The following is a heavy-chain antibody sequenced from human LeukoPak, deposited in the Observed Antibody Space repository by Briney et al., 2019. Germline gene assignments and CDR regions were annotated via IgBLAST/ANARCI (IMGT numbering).Heavy chain of an antibody. CDR3: ARDRSSSYWYFDL. CDR1: GFTFSSYS. Sequence: PGGSLRLSCAASGFTFSSYSMNWVRQAPGKGLEWVSYISSSSSTIYYADSVKGRFTISRDNAKNSLYLQMNSLRAEDTAVYYCARDRSSSYWYFDLWGRGTLVTVSS. D-gene: IGHD6-13*01. J-gene: IGHJ2*01. CDR2: ISSSSSTI. V-gene: IGHV3-48*04.